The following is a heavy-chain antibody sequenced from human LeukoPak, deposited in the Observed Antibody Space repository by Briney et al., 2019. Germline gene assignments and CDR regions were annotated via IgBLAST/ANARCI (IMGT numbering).Heavy chain of an antibody. V-gene: IGHV3-30*03. D-gene: IGHD2-15*01. Sequence: PGGCLRPSCAASGFTFSSYGMHWGREAPGKGLEWVAVISYDGSNKYYADSVKGRFTISRDNSKNTLYLQMNSLRAEDTAVYYCKVVVAANDAFDIWGQGTMVTVSS. CDR2: ISYDGSNK. CDR3: KVVVAANDAFDI. CDR1: GFTFSSYG. J-gene: IGHJ3*02.